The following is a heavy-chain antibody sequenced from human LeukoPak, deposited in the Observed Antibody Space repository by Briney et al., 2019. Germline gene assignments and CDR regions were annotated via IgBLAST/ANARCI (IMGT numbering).Heavy chain of an antibody. CDR1: GYTFTGYY. Sequence: GASVKVSCKASGYTFTGYYMHWVRQAPGQGLEWMGWINPNSGGTNYAQKFQGRVTMTRDTSISTAYMELSRLRSDDTAVYYCARGITMVRGVIVRSTNFDYWGQGTLVTVSS. CDR3: ARGITMVRGVIVRSTNFDY. CDR2: INPNSGGT. J-gene: IGHJ4*02. V-gene: IGHV1-2*02. D-gene: IGHD3-10*01.